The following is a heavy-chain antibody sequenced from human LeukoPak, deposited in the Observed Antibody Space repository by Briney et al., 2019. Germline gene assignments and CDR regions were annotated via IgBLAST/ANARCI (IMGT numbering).Heavy chain of an antibody. CDR2: IKQDGSEK. CDR3: ARDYGDYVRY. V-gene: IGHV3-7*01. J-gene: IGHJ4*02. CDR1: GLTFSSYW. D-gene: IGHD4-17*01. Sequence: GGSLRLSCAASGLTFSSYWMSWVRQAPGKGLEWVANIKQDGSEKYYVDSVKGRFTISRDNAKNSLYLQMNSLRAEDTAVYYCARDYGDYVRYWGQGTLVTVSS.